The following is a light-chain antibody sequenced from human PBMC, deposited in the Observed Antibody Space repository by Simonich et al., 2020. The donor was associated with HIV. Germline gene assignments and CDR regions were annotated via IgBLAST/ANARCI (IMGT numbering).Light chain of an antibody. Sequence: DIVMTQSPDSLAVSLGERATINCKSSQSVLYSSNNKNYLVWYQQKPGQPPKLLIYWASTREAGVPDRCSGSGSGTDFTLTISSLQAEDVAVYYCQQYNNWPPMYTFGQGTKLEIK. CDR3: QQYNNWPPMYT. CDR1: QSVLYSSNNKNY. CDR2: WAS. V-gene: IGKV4-1*01. J-gene: IGKJ2*01.